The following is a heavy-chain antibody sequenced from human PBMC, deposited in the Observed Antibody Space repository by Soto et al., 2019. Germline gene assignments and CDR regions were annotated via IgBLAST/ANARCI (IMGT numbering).Heavy chain of an antibody. CDR1: GASISSSDYY. CDR3: ARQEGYTAGCQGY. J-gene: IGHJ4*02. V-gene: IGHV4-39*01. CDR2: IYYSGRT. Sequence: QVQLQESGPGLVKPSETLSLTCSVSGASISSSDYYWGGIRQPPGEGLEWIGSIYYSGRTNYNPSLNSRVTISLDTSKNQFSLKLSSVTAADTAVYYCARQEGYTAGCQGYWGQGTLVTVSS. D-gene: IGHD5-18*01.